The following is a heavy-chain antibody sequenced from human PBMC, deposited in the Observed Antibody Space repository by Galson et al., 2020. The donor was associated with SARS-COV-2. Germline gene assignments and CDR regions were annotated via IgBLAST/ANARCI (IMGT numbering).Heavy chain of an antibody. CDR1: GGTFSSYA. CDR2: IIPIFGTA. Sequence: KISCKASGGTFSSYAISWVRPAPGQGLEWVGGIIPIFGTANYAQKFQGRVTITADESTSTAYMELSSLRSEDTAVYYCATSDGDYEPSFDYWGQGTLVTVSS. V-gene: IGHV1-69*01. J-gene: IGHJ4*02. D-gene: IGHD4-17*01. CDR3: ATSDGDYEPSFDY.